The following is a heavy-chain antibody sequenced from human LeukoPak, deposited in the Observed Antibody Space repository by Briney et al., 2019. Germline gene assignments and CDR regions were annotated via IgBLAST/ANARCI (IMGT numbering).Heavy chain of an antibody. J-gene: IGHJ3*01. Sequence: GGSLRLSCAASGFTFDDYAMHWVRQAPGKGLEWVSGISWNSGSIGYADSVKGRFTISRDNAKNSLYLQVNSLRAEDTALYYCAKERLWFGELLTPGAFDVWGQGTMVTVSS. CDR2: ISWNSGSI. D-gene: IGHD3-10*01. V-gene: IGHV3-9*01. CDR3: AKERLWFGELLTPGAFDV. CDR1: GFTFDDYA.